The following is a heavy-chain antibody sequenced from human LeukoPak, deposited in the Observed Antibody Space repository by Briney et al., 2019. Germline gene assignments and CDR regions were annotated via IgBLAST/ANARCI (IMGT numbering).Heavy chain of an antibody. J-gene: IGHJ4*02. CDR2: IYKTGST. V-gene: IGHV4-4*07. D-gene: IGHD3-10*01. Sequence: SETLSLTCTVSGGSLSNSHWSWIRQPAGKGLEWIGIIYKTGSTNYNPSLKSRVTISRDTSKNQFSLTLSSVTAADTAVYYCARRPRGYFDYWGQGALVPVSS. CDR1: GGSLSNSH. CDR3: ARRPRGYFDY.